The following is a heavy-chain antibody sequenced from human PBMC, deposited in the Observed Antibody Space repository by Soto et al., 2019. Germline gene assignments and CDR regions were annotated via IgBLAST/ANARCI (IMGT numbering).Heavy chain of an antibody. Sequence: SETLSLTGTVSGGSISSGGYYWSWIRQHPGKGLEWIGYIYYSGSTYYNPSLKSRVAISVDTSKNQFSLKLSSVTAADTAVYYCARADSSTTFDYWGQGTLVTVSS. D-gene: IGHD6-13*01. CDR1: GGSISSGGYY. CDR2: IYYSGST. CDR3: ARADSSTTFDY. J-gene: IGHJ4*02. V-gene: IGHV4-31*03.